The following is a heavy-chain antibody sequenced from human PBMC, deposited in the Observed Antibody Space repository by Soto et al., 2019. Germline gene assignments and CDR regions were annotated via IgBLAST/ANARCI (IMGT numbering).Heavy chain of an antibody. V-gene: IGHV4-59*01. CDR3: ARVSTIFGVVQYYFDY. CDR1: GGSISSYY. CDR2: IYYSGST. J-gene: IGHJ4*02. D-gene: IGHD3-3*01. Sequence: SETLSLTCSVSGGSISSYYWSWIRQPPGNGLEWIGYIYYSGSTNYNPSLKSRVTISVDTSKNQFSLKLSSVTAADTAVYYCARVSTIFGVVQYYFDYWGQGTLVTVSS.